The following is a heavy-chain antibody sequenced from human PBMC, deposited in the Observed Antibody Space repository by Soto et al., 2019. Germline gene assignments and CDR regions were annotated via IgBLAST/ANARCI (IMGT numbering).Heavy chain of an antibody. D-gene: IGHD3-10*01. Sequence: QVQLVESGGGVVQPGGSLRLSCAASGFTFSSYGMHWVRQAPGKGLEWVAVICYDGSNKYYADSVKGRFTISRDNSKNALYLLMHSLRAEDTAVYYCARDRFITMVRGVISPSDYWGQGTLVTVSS. CDR1: GFTFSSYG. CDR2: ICYDGSNK. V-gene: IGHV3-33*01. CDR3: ARDRFITMVRGVISPSDY. J-gene: IGHJ4*02.